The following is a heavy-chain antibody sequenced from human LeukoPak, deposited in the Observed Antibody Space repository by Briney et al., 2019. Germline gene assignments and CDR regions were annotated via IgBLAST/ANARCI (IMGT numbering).Heavy chain of an antibody. CDR2: IGIAGDT. J-gene: IGHJ3*02. CDR3: IRGGIQVSGIDAFDI. CDR1: GFTFSSYD. D-gene: IGHD5/OR15-5a*01. V-gene: IGHV3-13*01. Sequence: PGGSLRLSCAASGFTFSSYDMHWVRQAPGRGLEWVSAIGIAGDTYYPDSVKGRFTISRENAKNSMYLQTNSLKDGDTAVYYCIRGGIQVSGIDAFDIWGQGTMVTVSS.